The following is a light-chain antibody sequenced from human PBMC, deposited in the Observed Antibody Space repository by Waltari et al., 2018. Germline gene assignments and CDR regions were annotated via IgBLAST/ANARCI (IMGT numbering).Light chain of an antibody. J-gene: IGLJ2*01. CDR2: EDY. CDR1: SLGDKY. Sequence: SYELSQTPSVSVSPGQTATITCSGASLGDKYVSWYQQKAGQSPVRVIYEDYKRPSGIPERFAGSSSVNTATLTISGTQAMDEADYYCHAWDTNTAVFGGGTKVTVL. V-gene: IGLV3-1*01. CDR3: HAWDTNTAV.